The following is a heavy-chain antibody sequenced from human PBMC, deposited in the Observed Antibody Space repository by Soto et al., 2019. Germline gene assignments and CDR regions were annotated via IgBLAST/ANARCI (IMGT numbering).Heavy chain of an antibody. CDR1: GGSVSSGSYY. CDR3: ARVPYHYDSSGYYYSYYGMDV. V-gene: IGHV4-61*01. CDR2: IYYSGST. D-gene: IGHD3-22*01. Sequence: QVQLQESGPGLVKPSETLSLTCTVSGGSVSSGSYYWSWIRQPPGKGLEWIGYIYYSGSTNYNPSLKSQVPISVDTSKNQFSLKLSSVTAADTAVYYCARVPYHYDSSGYYYSYYGMDVWGQGTTVTVSS. J-gene: IGHJ6*02.